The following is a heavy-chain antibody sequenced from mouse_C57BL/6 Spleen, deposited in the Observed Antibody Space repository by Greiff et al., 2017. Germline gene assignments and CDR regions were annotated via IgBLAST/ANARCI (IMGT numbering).Heavy chain of an antibody. V-gene: IGHV1-53*01. Sequence: QVQLQQPGTELVKPGASVKLSCKASGYTFTSSWMHWVKQRPGQGLEWIGNINPSNGGTNYNEKFKSKATLTVDKSSRTAYMQLSSLPSEDSAVDYCARGNYVLYYYAIDYWGQGTSVTVSS. CDR2: INPSNGGT. CDR3: ARGNYVLYYYAIDY. CDR1: GYTFTSSW. D-gene: IGHD2-1*01. J-gene: IGHJ4*01.